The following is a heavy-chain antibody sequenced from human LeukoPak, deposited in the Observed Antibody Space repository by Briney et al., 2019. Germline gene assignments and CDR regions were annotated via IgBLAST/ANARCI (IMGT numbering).Heavy chain of an antibody. CDR3: ARVGCSSTSCHETRGNWFDP. V-gene: IGHV4-34*01. CDR1: GGSFSGYY. J-gene: IGHJ5*02. D-gene: IGHD2-2*01. Sequence: SETRSLTCAVYGGSFSGYYWSWIRQPPGKGLEWIGEINHSGSTNYHPSLKSRVTISVDTSKNQFSLKLSSVTAADTAVYYCARVGCSSTSCHETRGNWFDPWGQGTLVTVSS. CDR2: INHSGST.